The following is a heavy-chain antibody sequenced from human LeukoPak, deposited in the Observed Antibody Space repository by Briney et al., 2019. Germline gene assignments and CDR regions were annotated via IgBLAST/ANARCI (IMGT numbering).Heavy chain of an antibody. CDR2: INPSSGGT. D-gene: IGHD5-18*01. V-gene: IGHV1-2*02. J-gene: IGHJ4*02. CDR3: AGRPDTSMVAIFDY. CDR1: GYTFTGYY. Sequence: GASVKVSCKASGYTFTGYYVHWVRQAPGQGLEWMGWINPSSGGTNYAQKFQGRVTMTGDTSISTAYMELSRLTSDDTAVYFCAGRPDTSMVAIFDYWGQGTLVTIS.